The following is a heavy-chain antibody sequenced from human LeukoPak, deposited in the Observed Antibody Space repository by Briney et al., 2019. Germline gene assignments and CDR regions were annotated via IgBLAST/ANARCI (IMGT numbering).Heavy chain of an antibody. CDR2: IFYSGST. D-gene: IGHD5-18*01. Sequence: SETLSLTCTVSGGSISTSNYYWGWIRQPPGKGLEWIGNIFYSGSTYYSPSLKSRVTISLDTSRNQFSLKLNSVTAADTAVYYCAGGYSYGLGYYYYYMDVRGKGTTVTISS. CDR3: AGGYSYGLGYYYYYMDV. V-gene: IGHV4-39*07. J-gene: IGHJ6*03. CDR1: GGSISTSNYY.